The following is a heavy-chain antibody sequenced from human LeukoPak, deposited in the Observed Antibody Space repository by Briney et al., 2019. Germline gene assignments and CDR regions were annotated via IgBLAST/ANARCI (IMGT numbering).Heavy chain of an antibody. J-gene: IGHJ1*01. CDR1: GFTFSSYG. Sequence: GGSLRLSCAASGFTFSSYGMHWVRQAPGKGLEWVAFIRYDGSNKYYADSVKGRFTTSRDNSKNTLYLQMSSLRAEDTAVYYCAKGCSGSYYNVAEYFQHWGQGTLVTVSS. CDR3: AKGCSGSYYNVAEYFQH. D-gene: IGHD3-10*01. V-gene: IGHV3-30*02. CDR2: IRYDGSNK.